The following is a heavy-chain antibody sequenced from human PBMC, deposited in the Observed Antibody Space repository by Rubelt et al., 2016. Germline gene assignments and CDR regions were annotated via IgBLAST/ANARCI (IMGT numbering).Heavy chain of an antibody. Sequence: QVQLQESGPGLVKPSETLSLSCAVSGASISNYYWSWIRQSAGKGLEWIGRLYTSGSTHYNPSLKSRVSLFLDTSKSEISLGLTSVTAADTAIYYCVGGEYSWFDPWGQGTQVTVSS. D-gene: IGHD2/OR15-2a*01. CDR3: VGGEYSWFDP. CDR2: LYTSGST. CDR1: GASISNYY. V-gene: IGHV4-4*07. J-gene: IGHJ5*02.